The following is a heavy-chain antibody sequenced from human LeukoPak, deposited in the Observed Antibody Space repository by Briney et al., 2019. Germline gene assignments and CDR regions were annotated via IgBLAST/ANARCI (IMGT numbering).Heavy chain of an antibody. J-gene: IGHJ4*02. CDR3: ARDRGYSSSWDRHGFFDY. Sequence: GASVKVSCKASGYTFTGYYMHWVRQAPGQGLEWMGWINPNSGGTNYAQKFQGRVTITRDTSISTAYMELSRLRSDDTAVYYCARDRGYSSSWDRHGFFDYWGQGTLVTVSS. D-gene: IGHD6-13*01. CDR1: GYTFTGYY. CDR2: INPNSGGT. V-gene: IGHV1-2*02.